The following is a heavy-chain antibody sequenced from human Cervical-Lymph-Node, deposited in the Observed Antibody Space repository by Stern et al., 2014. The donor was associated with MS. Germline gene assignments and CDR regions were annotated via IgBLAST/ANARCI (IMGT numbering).Heavy chain of an antibody. CDR2: IYWDDDR. D-gene: IGHD2-21*01. CDR1: GFSLTTPGVG. V-gene: IGHV2-5*09. J-gene: IGHJ3*01. CDR3: AHLGLWSGGGYSFDV. Sequence: QVTLKESGPTLVKPTQTLTLTCTFSGFSLTTPGVGVGWIRQPPGKAPEWLALIYWDDDRRYRPSLQNRLTLTTDTSKNLVVLTMTTLDPMDTATYYCAHLGLWSGGGYSFDVWGQGTMVTVSS.